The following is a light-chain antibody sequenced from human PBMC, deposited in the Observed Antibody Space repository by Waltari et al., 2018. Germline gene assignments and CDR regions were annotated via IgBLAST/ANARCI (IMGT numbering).Light chain of an antibody. CDR3: CSPAGKSTSVS. V-gene: IGLV2-11*01. Sequence: QSALTQPRSVSGSPGQSVTISCTGTSNDVVSWYQQYPGKAPKLILYDVVQRPSGVPRRFSGSKSGNTASLTISDLEVEDEASYFCCSPAGKSTSVSFGGGTELTVL. CDR2: DVV. CDR1: SNDV. J-gene: IGLJ2*01.